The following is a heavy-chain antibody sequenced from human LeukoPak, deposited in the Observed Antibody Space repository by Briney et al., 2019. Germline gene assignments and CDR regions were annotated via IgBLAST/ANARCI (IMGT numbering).Heavy chain of an antibody. CDR1: VGPIISYH. CDR3: ARAGVVTNQKSHWCFHS. CDR2: IYYSGST. D-gene: IGHD3-3*01. V-gene: IGHV4-59*01. Sequence: PSETLSLTCTVPVGPIISYHWSSIRQPPGKGLEWIGYIYYSGSTNYNPSLESRVTISVDTSKNQFSLKLNSVAAADTAVYYCARAGVVTNQKSHWCFHSWGRGGLVTVSS. J-gene: IGHJ2*01.